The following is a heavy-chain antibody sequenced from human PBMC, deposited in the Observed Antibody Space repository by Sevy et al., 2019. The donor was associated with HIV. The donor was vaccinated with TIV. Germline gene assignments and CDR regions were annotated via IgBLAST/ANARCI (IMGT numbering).Heavy chain of an antibody. Sequence: ASVKVSCKVSGGTFSNSDIIWVRQAPGQGLQWMGRIIPRFGRADYAQKFQGRVTITADESTSTAFMELSRLRSEDTALFYCARVDGAREGYDYVGSSFIEQWGQGTPVTVSS. CDR1: GGTFSNSD. V-gene: IGHV1-69*13. D-gene: IGHD3-16*01. J-gene: IGHJ4*02. CDR3: ARVDGAREGYDYVGSSFIEQ. CDR2: IIPRFGRA.